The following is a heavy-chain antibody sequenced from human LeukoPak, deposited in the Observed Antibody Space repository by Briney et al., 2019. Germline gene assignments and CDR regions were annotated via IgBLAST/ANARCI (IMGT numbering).Heavy chain of an antibody. Sequence: GGSLRLSCAASGLTFSSYAMSWVRQAPGKGLQWVSAITGSGGSTYYADSVKGRFTISRDNSKNTLFLQMNSLRAEDTAVYYCARRPSYYDSSDYYCFFDFWGQGTLVTVSS. CDR1: GLTFSSYA. CDR2: ITGSGGST. V-gene: IGHV3-23*01. D-gene: IGHD3-22*01. J-gene: IGHJ4*02. CDR3: ARRPSYYDSSDYYCFFDF.